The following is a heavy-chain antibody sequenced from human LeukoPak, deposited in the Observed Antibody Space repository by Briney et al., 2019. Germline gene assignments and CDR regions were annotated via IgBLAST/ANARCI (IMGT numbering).Heavy chain of an antibody. CDR1: GGSISSYY. D-gene: IGHD3-10*01. V-gene: IGHV4-59*01. CDR3: ARFDRYYGSGTKDYYYGMDV. CDR2: IYYSGST. J-gene: IGHJ6*02. Sequence: SETLSLTCTVSGGSISSYYWSWIRQPPGKGLEWIGYIYYSGSTNYNPSLKSRVTISVDTSKNQFSLKLSSVTAADTAAYYCARFDRYYGSGTKDYYYGMDVWGQGTTVTVSS.